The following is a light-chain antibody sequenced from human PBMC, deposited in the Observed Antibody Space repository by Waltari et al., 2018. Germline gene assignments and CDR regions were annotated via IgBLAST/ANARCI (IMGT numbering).Light chain of an antibody. V-gene: IGLV2-8*01. CDR1: IGAVHGYSF. J-gene: IGLJ2*01. CDR3: SAFAGSNNPVV. CDR2: EVS. Sequence: QSALTQPPSASGSPGQSVTISCTGPIGAVHGYSFLSWYQHHTGKTPKLIIYEVSKRPSGVPERFSGSKSGNTASLTVAGLQAEDEAYYYCSAFAGSNNPVVFGGGTKLTVL.